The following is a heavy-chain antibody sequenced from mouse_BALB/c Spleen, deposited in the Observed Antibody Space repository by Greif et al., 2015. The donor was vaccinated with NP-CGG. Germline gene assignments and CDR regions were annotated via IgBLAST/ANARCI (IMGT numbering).Heavy chain of an antibody. J-gene: IGHJ4*01. D-gene: IGHD2-3*01. CDR1: GFAFSSYD. Sequence: DVQLVESGGGLVKPGGSLKLSCAASGFAFSSYDMSWVRQTPEKRLEWVAYISSGGGSTYYPDTVKGRFTISRDNAKNTLYLQMSSLKSEDTAIYYCARYDGYYYYAMDYWGQGTSVTVSS. V-gene: IGHV5-12-1*01. CDR3: ARYDGYYYYAMDY. CDR2: ISSGGGST.